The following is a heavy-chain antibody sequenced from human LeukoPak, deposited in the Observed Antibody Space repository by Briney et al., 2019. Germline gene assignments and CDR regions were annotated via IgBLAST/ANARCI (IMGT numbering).Heavy chain of an antibody. CDR3: VASGPPAPANWFDP. J-gene: IGHJ5*02. D-gene: IGHD6-13*01. V-gene: IGHV4-59*03. CDR1: GGSITSYY. Sequence: KPSETLSLTCTVSGGSITSYYWSWLRQPPGKGLEWIGYIHHSGDTSYNPSLKSLVTMSIDTSKYQFSLKVNFVTAADTAVYYCVASGPPAPANWFDPWGQGTLVTVSS. CDR2: IHHSGDT.